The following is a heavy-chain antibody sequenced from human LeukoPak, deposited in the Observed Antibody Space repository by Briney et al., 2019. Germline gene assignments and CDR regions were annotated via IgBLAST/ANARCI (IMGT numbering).Heavy chain of an antibody. D-gene: IGHD3-22*01. CDR3: AKGANYYDSSGYLGDFDY. CDR2: ISSSSSYI. Sequence: GGSLRLSCAASGFTFSSYSMNWVRQAPGKGLEWVSSISSSSSYIYYADSVKGRFTISRDNAKSTLYLQMNSLRAEDTAVYYCAKGANYYDSSGYLGDFDYWGQGTLVTVSS. V-gene: IGHV3-21*04. J-gene: IGHJ4*02. CDR1: GFTFSSYS.